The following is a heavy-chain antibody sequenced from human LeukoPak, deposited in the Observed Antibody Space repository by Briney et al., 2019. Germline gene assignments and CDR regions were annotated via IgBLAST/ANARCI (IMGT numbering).Heavy chain of an antibody. CDR1: GYTFTNSF. V-gene: IGHV1-46*01. CDR3: ATGGSLAAAPHRYYFDY. J-gene: IGHJ4*02. CDR2: INPSGGST. Sequence: ASVKVSCKASGYTFTNSFMPSVRQAPGHGLEWRGIINPSGGSTTYAQKFQGRVTMTRDTSTSTVYMELSSLRSEDTAVFYCATGGSLAAAPHRYYFDYWGLGTPVTVPS. D-gene: IGHD6-19*01.